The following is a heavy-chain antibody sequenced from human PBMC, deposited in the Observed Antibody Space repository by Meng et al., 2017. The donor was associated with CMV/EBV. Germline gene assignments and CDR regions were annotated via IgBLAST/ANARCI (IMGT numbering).Heavy chain of an antibody. D-gene: IGHD6-19*01. CDR3: ARNQWLGPFDY. V-gene: IGHV4-34*01. CDR1: GGSFSGYY. Sequence: SETLSLTCAVYGGSFSGYYWSWIRQHPGKGLEWIGEINHSGSTNYNPSLKSRVTISVDTSKNQFSLKLSSVTAADTAVYYCARNQWLGPFDYWGQGTLVTVAS. CDR2: INHSGST. J-gene: IGHJ4*02.